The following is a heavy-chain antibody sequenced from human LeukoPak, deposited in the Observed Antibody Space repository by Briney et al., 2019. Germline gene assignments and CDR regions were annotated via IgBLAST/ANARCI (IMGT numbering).Heavy chain of an antibody. V-gene: IGHV3-43*01. CDR1: VFTFDDYT. J-gene: IGHJ4*02. D-gene: IGHD4-23*01. CDR3: AKGDYGGNYDY. CDR2: ISWDGGST. Sequence: GGSLRLSRAASVFTFDDYTMHWVRHAPGKGLEWVSLISWDGGSTYYADSVKGRFTISRDNSKNSLYLQMNSLRTEDTALYYCAKGDYGGNYDYWGQGTLVTVSS.